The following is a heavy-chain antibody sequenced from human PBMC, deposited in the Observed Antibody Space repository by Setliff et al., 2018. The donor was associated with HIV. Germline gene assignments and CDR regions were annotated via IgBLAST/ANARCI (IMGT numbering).Heavy chain of an antibody. D-gene: IGHD2-21*02. CDR3: ARAYCGGDCSGDALDI. CDR2: ISAYNGNT. J-gene: IGHJ3*02. Sequence: VSVKVPCKASGYSFTNYGISWVRQAPGQGLEWMGWISAYNGNTNYAQNLHDRVTMTTDTSTSTAYMEVWSLRSDDTAVYYCARAYCGGDCSGDALDIWGQGTMVTVSS. V-gene: IGHV1-18*01. CDR1: GYSFTNYG.